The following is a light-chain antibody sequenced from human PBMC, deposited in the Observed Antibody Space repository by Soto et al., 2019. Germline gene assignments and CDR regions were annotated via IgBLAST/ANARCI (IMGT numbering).Light chain of an antibody. J-gene: IGLJ1*01. V-gene: IGLV1-40*01. CDR1: SSNIGTGYD. CDR2: GNS. CDR3: QSFDSSRFYV. Sequence: SGAPGQRVTISCTGSSSNIGTGYDVHWYQQLPGTAPKLLIYGNSNRPSGVPDRFSGSKSGTSASLAITGLQAEDEADYYCQSFDSSRFYVFGTGTKATVL.